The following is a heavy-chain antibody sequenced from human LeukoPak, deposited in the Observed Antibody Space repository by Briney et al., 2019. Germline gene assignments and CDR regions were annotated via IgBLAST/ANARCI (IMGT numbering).Heavy chain of an antibody. CDR3: AREAGVHAFDI. CDR2: ISYDGSNK. V-gene: IGHV3-30*04. Sequence: PGGSLRLSWAAAGLTVISYATHWVRQAPGKGLEWVAVISYDGSNKYYADSVKGRFTISRDNSKNTLYLQMNSLRAEDTAVYYCAREAGVHAFDIWGQGTMVTVSS. CDR1: GLTVISYA. J-gene: IGHJ3*02.